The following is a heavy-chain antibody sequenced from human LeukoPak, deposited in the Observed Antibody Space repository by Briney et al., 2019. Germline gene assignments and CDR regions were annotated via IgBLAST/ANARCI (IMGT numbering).Heavy chain of an antibody. CDR2: ISPGSTTI. J-gene: IGHJ4*02. D-gene: IGHD4-17*01. CDR1: GFNFNGHG. CDR3: ARVRGPTVTTMYFDY. V-gene: IGHV3-48*01. Sequence: GGSLRLSCAASGFNFNGHGMIWVRQAPGKGLEWISYISPGSTTINSADSVKDRFTTSRDKAKSSLFLQMNSLRAEDTAVYYCARVRGPTVTTMYFDYWGQGTLVTVPS.